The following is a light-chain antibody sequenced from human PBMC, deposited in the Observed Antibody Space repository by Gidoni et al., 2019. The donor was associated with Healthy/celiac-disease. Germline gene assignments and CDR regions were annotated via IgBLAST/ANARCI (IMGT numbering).Light chain of an antibody. CDR3: QQYNSYPYT. CDR2: KAS. J-gene: IGKJ2*01. CDR1: QSISSW. V-gene: IGKV1-5*03. Sequence: DIQMTQSPSTLSASVGDRVTITCRASQSISSWLAWYQQKQGKAPKLLIYKASSLESGVPSRFSGSGSGTEFTLTLSSLQPDDFATYYCQQYNSYPYTFGQGTKLEIK.